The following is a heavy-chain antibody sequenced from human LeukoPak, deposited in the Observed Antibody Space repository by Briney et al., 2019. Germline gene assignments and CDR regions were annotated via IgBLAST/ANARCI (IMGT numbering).Heavy chain of an antibody. CDR2: VNGSGDKT. J-gene: IGHJ4*02. V-gene: IGHV3-23*01. CDR1: GFTVSSNY. D-gene: IGHD6-19*01. Sequence: GGSLRLSCAASGFTVSSNYMSWVRQAPGKGLEWVSGVNGSGDKTYYADSVKGRFTISRDNSKNTLYLQMNSLRAEDTAVYYCAKGKDSSGTWDYFDYWGQGTLVTVSS. CDR3: AKGKDSSGTWDYFDY.